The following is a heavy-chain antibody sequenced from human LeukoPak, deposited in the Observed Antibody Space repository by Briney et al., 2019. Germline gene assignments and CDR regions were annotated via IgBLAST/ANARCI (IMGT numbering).Heavy chain of an antibody. D-gene: IGHD2-15*01. Sequence: ASVKVSCKASGGTFSSYAISWVRQAPGQGLESMGWIDPNSGGTNFAQKFQGRVTMTRDTSISTAYMELSSLTSDDTAVYYCAREVAYCSGGSCSLHHFDYWGQGTLVTVSS. CDR3: AREVAYCSGGSCSLHHFDY. J-gene: IGHJ4*02. V-gene: IGHV1-2*02. CDR2: IDPNSGGT. CDR1: GGTFSSYA.